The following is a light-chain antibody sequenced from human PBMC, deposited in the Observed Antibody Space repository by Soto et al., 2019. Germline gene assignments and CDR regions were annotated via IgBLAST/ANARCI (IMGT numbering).Light chain of an antibody. V-gene: IGKV2-30*01. CDR2: KVS. Sequence: DIVITQSPLSLPVTLVQPASISFTSSQILVFTDGNTYLNWFQQRPGQPPRRLIYKVSHRDSGVPDRFSGSGSGTDFTLKISRVEADDVGIYYCMQGTHWPQTCGQGTKGDIK. CDR1: QILVFTDGNTY. J-gene: IGKJ1*01. CDR3: MQGTHWPQT.